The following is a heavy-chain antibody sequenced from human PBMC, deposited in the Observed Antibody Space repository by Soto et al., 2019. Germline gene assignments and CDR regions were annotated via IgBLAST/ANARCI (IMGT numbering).Heavy chain of an antibody. D-gene: IGHD2-8*01. Sequence: QVQLVQSGAEVKKPGASVKVSCKASGYTFTSYGISWVRQAPGQGLEWMGWISAYNGNTNYAQKLQGRVTMTTDTSTSTAYMELRSLRSVDTAVYYCARCDAVLMVYAMEMDMDVWGKGTTVTVSS. V-gene: IGHV1-18*01. J-gene: IGHJ6*03. CDR3: ARCDAVLMVYAMEMDMDV. CDR1: GYTFTSYG. CDR2: ISAYNGNT.